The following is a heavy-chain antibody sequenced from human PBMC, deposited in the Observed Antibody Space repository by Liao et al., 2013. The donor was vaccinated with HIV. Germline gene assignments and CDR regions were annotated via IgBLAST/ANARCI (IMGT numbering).Heavy chain of an antibody. CDR1: GGSISSYY. CDR2: IYTSGST. J-gene: IGHJ5*02. V-gene: IGHV4-4*07. D-gene: IGHD7-27*01. Sequence: QVQLQESGPGLVKPSETLSLTCTVSGGSISSYYWSWIRQPAGKGLEWIGRIYTSGSTNYNPSLKSRVTMSVDTSKNQFSLKLSSVTAADTAVYYCAREQLNWGSGSIDPWGQGTLVSVSS. CDR3: AREQLNWGSGSIDP.